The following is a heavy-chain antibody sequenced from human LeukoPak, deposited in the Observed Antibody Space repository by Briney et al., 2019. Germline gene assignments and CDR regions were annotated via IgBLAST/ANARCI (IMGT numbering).Heavy chain of an antibody. D-gene: IGHD3-22*01. V-gene: IGHV4-59*01. CDR2: VYYSGNP. CDR1: VASISSYI. CDR3: ARVFDDYYDSSADPPLWFDR. Sequence: SEPLPLPCPVSVASISSYIWSGIRQPPGMGLGGIGYVYYSGNPNYNPSLKSRVTISVDTSKNQFSLRLTSVTAADTAVYYCARVFDDYYDSSADPPLWFDRWGQGTLVTVSS. J-gene: IGHJ5*02.